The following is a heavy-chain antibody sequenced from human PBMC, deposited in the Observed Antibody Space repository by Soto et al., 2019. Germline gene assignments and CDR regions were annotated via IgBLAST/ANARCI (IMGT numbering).Heavy chain of an antibody. CDR2: IYYSGST. J-gene: IGHJ6*03. Sequence: PSETLSLTCTVSGGSISSSSYYWGWIRQPPGKGLEWIGSIYYSGSTYYNPSLKSRVTISVDTSKNQFSLKLSSVTAADTAAYYCASNKVFGGIVVVVAYYYMDVWGKGTTVTAP. CDR1: GGSISSSSYY. D-gene: IGHD2-15*01. CDR3: ASNKVFGGIVVVVAYYYMDV. V-gene: IGHV4-39*01.